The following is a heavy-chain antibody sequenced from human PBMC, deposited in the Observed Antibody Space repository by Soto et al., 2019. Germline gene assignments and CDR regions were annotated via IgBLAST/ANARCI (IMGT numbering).Heavy chain of an antibody. CDR3: ARAGCDGGSCYTLVGLRYGMDV. V-gene: IGHV3-30-3*01. CDR1: GFTFSSYA. CDR2: ISYDGSNK. Sequence: QVQLVESGGGVVQPGRSLRLSCAASGFTFSSYAMHWVRQAPGKGLEWVAVISYDGSNKYYADSVKGRFTISRDNSKNTRYLQMNSLRAEDTAVYYCARAGCDGGSCYTLVGLRYGMDVWGQGTTVTVSS. J-gene: IGHJ6*02. D-gene: IGHD2-15*01.